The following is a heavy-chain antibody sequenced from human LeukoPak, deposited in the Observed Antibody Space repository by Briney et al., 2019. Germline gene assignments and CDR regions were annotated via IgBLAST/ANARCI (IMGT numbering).Heavy chain of an antibody. D-gene: IGHD2-8*01. J-gene: IGHJ5*02. CDR1: GSSISSYY. V-gene: IGHV4-59*01. CDR3: ARGGGDIVLMVYAIGSTWFDP. Sequence: SETLSLTCTVSGSSISSYYWSWIRQPPGKGLEWIGYIYYSGSTNYNPSLKSRVTISVDTSKNQFSLKLSSVTAADTAVYYCARGGGDIVLMVYAIGSTWFDPWGQGTLVTVSS. CDR2: IYYSGST.